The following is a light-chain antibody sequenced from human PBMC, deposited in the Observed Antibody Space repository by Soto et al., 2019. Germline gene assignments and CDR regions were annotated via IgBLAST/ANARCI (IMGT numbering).Light chain of an antibody. CDR2: DVS. J-gene: IGLJ1*01. V-gene: IGLV2-11*01. CDR3: CSYTNSAYV. Sequence: QSVLNQPRSVSGSHVRSVTISCTGTSSDVGAYNYVSWYQQHPAKAPNLMIYDVSKRPSGVPDRFSGSKSGNTASLTISGLQAEDEGDYYCCSYTNSAYVFGTGTKVTVL. CDR1: SSDVGAYNY.